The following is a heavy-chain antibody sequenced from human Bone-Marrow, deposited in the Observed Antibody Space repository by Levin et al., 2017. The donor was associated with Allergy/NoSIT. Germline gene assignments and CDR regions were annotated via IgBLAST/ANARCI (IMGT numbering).Heavy chain of an antibody. J-gene: IGHJ4*02. CDR1: GFTFSRYA. D-gene: IGHD6-19*01. CDR3: AKDHPSSGWPAFEY. V-gene: IGHV3-23*01. CDR2: VNNGGNA. Sequence: AGGSLRLSCAASGFTFSRYAMSWVRQAPGRGLEWVASVNNGGNAYYGGSVQGRFTVSRDNSKNTLDLQMNSLRDDDTAMYYCAKDHPSSGWPAFEYWGQGILVTVSS.